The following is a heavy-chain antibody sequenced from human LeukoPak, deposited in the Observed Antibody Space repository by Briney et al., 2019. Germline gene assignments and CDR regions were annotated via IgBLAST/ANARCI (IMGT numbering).Heavy chain of an antibody. CDR3: ARAGSDYCGGDCPKFDY. CDR1: RYTLTSYY. Sequence: ASVKVSCKASRYTLTSYYMHWVRQAPGQGLEWMGIINPSGGSTSYAQKFQGRVTMTRDTSTSTVYMELSSLRSEDTAVYYCARAGSDYCGGDCPKFDYWGQGTLVTVSS. CDR2: INPSGGST. D-gene: IGHD2-21*02. J-gene: IGHJ4*02. V-gene: IGHV1-46*01.